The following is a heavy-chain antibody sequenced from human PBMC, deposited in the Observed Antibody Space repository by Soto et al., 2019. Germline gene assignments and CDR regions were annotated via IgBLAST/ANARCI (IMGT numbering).Heavy chain of an antibody. V-gene: IGHV4-34*01. CDR3: ARVGWFGELGNWFDP. D-gene: IGHD3-10*01. Sequence: KTSETLSLTCAVYGGSFSGYYWSWIRQPPGKGLEWIGEINHSGSTNYNPSLKSRVTISVDTSKNQFSLKLSSVTAADTAVYYCARVGWFGELGNWFDPWGQGTLVTVSS. J-gene: IGHJ5*02. CDR2: INHSGST. CDR1: GGSFSGYY.